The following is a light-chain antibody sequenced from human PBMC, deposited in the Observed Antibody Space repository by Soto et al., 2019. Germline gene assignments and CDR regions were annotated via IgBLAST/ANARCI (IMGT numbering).Light chain of an antibody. CDR3: SSYTSTNHVV. J-gene: IGLJ2*01. CDR1: SSDVGGYNY. V-gene: IGLV2-14*01. CDR2: EVT. Sequence: QSVLTQPASVSGSPGQSITISCTGTSSDVGGYNYVSWYQQHPGKDPKLVIYEVTKRPSGVSNRFSGSKSGNTASLTISGLQAEDETDYYCSSYTSTNHVVFGGGTKVTVL.